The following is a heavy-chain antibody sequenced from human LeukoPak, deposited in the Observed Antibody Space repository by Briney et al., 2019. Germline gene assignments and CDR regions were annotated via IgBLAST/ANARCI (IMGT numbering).Heavy chain of an antibody. V-gene: IGHV4-4*07. CDR3: ARIFDRDV. CDR2: IHATGTT. J-gene: IGHJ3*01. D-gene: IGHD3-22*01. Sequence: SETLSLTCTVSGGSITHSYWSWIRHSAGTGMEWIGRIHATGTTNYNPSFKSRVSMSLDMPTRQFSLTLSAVTVANTATYCCARIFDRDVWGQGALVTVSP. CDR1: GGSITHSY.